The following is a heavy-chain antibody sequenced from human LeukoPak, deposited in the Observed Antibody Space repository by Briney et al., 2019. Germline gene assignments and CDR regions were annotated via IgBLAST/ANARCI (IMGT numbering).Heavy chain of an antibody. D-gene: IGHD4-17*01. CDR2: IYYSGST. CDR3: ARTGSTVTMLYPFDH. V-gene: IGHV4-59*01. Sequence: SETLSLTCTVSGGSIRSYYRSWIRQPPGKGLEWIGYIYYSGSTNYNPSLKSRVSISVDTSKNQFSLKLSSVTAADTAVYYCARTGSTVTMLYPFDHWGQGTLVTVSS. J-gene: IGHJ4*02. CDR1: GGSIRSYY.